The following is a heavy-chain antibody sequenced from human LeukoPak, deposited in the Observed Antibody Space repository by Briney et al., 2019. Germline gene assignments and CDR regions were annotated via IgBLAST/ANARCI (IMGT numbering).Heavy chain of an antibody. J-gene: IGHJ4*02. CDR3: AKDSGSRYYYDSSGPVDY. V-gene: IGHV4-30-4*07. D-gene: IGHD3-22*01. Sequence: SETLFLTCAVPGGSISSGGYSWSWIRQPPGKGLEWIGYIYYSGSTYYNPSLKSRVTISVDTSKNQFSLKLSSVTAADTAVYYCAKDSGSRYYYDSSGPVDYWGQGTLVTVSS. CDR1: GGSISSGGYS. CDR2: IYYSGST.